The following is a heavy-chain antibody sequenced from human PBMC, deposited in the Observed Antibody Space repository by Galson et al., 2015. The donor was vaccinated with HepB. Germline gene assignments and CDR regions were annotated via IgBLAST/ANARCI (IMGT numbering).Heavy chain of an antibody. D-gene: IGHD1-1*01. Sequence: SLRLSCAASGFTFSNYYMNWVRQAPGKGLEWVSYISSGSSAIYYANSVKGRFTISRDDAKNSLFLQMDSLRAEDTAVHYCATATGHWGQGTLVTVSS. J-gene: IGHJ4*02. V-gene: IGHV3-48*04. CDR3: ATATGH. CDR2: ISSGSSAI. CDR1: GFTFSNYY.